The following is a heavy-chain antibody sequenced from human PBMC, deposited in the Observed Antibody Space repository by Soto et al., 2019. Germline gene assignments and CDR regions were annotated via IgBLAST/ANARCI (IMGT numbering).Heavy chain of an antibody. CDR2: MNPNSGNT. V-gene: IGHV1-8*01. J-gene: IGHJ5*02. D-gene: IGHD6-13*01. Sequence: QVQLVQSGAEVKKPGASVKVSCKASGYTFTSYDINWVRQATGQGLEWMGWMNPNSGNTGYAQKFQGRVTMTRNTSISTADMELSSLRSEDTAVYYCARGPPRVAAAGTDWFDPWGQGTLVTVSS. CDR3: ARGPPRVAAAGTDWFDP. CDR1: GYTFTSYD.